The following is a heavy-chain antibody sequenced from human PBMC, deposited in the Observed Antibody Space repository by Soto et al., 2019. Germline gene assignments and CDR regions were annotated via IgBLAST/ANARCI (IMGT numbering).Heavy chain of an antibody. CDR2: IYYSGST. V-gene: IGHV4-31*03. Sequence: QVQLQESGPGLVKPSQTLSLTCTVSGGSISSGGYYWSWIRQHPGKGLEWIGYIYYSGSTYYNPSLNSRVTTSVDTSKNQSSPKLSSVTAADTAVYYCARAYGVWAFDFWGQGTMVTVSS. CDR1: GGSISSGGYY. J-gene: IGHJ3*01. D-gene: IGHD2-8*01. CDR3: ARAYGVWAFDF.